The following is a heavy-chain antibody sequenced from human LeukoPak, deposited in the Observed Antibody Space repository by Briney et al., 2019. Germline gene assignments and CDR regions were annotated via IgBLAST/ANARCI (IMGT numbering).Heavy chain of an antibody. J-gene: IGHJ3*02. D-gene: IGHD7-27*01. CDR2: IYYSGST. CDR3: ARRFPPNRGNRRAPDDAFDI. Sequence: SETLSLTCTVSGGSISSYYWSWIRQPPGKGLEWIGYIYYSGSTNYNPSLKSRVTISVDTSKNQFSLKLSSVTAADTAVYYCARRFPPNRGNRRAPDDAFDIWGQGTMVTVSS. CDR1: GGSISSYY. V-gene: IGHV4-59*08.